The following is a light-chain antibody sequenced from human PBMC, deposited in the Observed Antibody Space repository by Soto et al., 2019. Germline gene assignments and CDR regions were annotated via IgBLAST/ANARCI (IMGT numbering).Light chain of an antibody. CDR1: QSVSSDY. Sequence: EIVLTQSPGTLSLSPGERATLSCRASQSVSSDYLAWYQQRPGQPPRLLIYDTSTRATGIPDMFSGSGSATDFTLTISRLEPGDFAVYYCQQYDTSPTFGPGTKVDIK. V-gene: IGKV3-20*01. CDR3: QQYDTSPT. J-gene: IGKJ3*01. CDR2: DTS.